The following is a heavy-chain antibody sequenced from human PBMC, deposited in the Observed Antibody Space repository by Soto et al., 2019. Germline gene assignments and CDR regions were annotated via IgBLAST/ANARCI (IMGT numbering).Heavy chain of an antibody. CDR2: MNPNSGNT. D-gene: IGHD5-12*01. CDR1: GYTFTSYD. J-gene: IGHJ4*02. Sequence: QVQLVQSGAEVKKPGSSVKVSGKASGYTFTSYDINWVRQATGQGREWMGWMNPNSGNTVDAQKFQGRVTMTRNPFISTAYMERSSLRSEDPAVYYCARERRDGYDNWGQGTLVTVSS. CDR3: ARERRDGYDN. V-gene: IGHV1-8*01.